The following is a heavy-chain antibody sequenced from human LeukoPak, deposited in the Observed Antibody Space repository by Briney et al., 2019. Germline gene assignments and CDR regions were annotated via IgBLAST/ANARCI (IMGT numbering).Heavy chain of an antibody. V-gene: IGHV3-30*04. J-gene: IGHJ4*02. D-gene: IGHD5-18*01. CDR2: ISSDGSYK. CDR1: GFTFSSHA. Sequence: GALRLSCAASGFTFSSHALHWVRQAPGKGLEWVAVISSDGSYKYYADSVKGRFTISRDNSKNTLYLQMNSLIPEDTAVYYCARQYISGQWYFDYWGQGTLVTVSS. CDR3: ARQYISGQWYFDY.